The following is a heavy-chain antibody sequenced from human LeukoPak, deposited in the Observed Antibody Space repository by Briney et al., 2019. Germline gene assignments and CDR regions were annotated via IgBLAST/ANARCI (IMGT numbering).Heavy chain of an antibody. CDR2: IFSSGTT. J-gene: IGHJ4*02. Sequence: PSETLSLTCTVSVGSISSYYWSWIRQPAGKGLEWIGQIFSSGTTNYNPSLKSRVTMSVDTSKNQFSLKLNSVTAADTAVYYCARGPYYNFDYWGQGTLVTVSS. CDR3: ARGPYYNFDY. D-gene: IGHD3-10*01. CDR1: VGSISSYY. V-gene: IGHV4-4*07.